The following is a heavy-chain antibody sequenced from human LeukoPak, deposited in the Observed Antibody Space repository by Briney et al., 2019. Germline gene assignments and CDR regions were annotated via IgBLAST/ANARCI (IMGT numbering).Heavy chain of an antibody. D-gene: IGHD1-26*01. CDR1: GGSISSYY. V-gene: IGHV4-4*07. CDR2: IYTSGST. Sequence: ETLSLTCTVSGGSISSYYWSWIRQPAGKGLEWIGCIYTSGSTNYNASLKSRVSMSVDTSKNQFSLKLSSVTAADTAVFYCARENSGSYREFDYWGQETLVTVSS. CDR3: ARENSGSYREFDY. J-gene: IGHJ4*02.